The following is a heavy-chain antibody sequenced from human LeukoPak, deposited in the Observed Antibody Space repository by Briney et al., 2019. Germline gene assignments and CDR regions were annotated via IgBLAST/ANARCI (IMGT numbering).Heavy chain of an antibody. J-gene: IGHJ3*02. CDR3: ARPYGDSYDAFDI. V-gene: IGHV3-48*03. Sequence: GGSLRLSCAASGFTFSSYEMNWVRQAPGKGLEWVSYISSSGSTIYYADSVKGRFTISRDNAKNSLYLQMNSLRAEDTAVYYCARPYGDSYDAFDIWGQGTMVTVSS. CDR2: ISSSGSTI. CDR1: GFTFSSYE. D-gene: IGHD4-17*01.